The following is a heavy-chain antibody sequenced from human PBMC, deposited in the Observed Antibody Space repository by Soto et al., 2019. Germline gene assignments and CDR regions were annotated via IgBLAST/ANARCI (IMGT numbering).Heavy chain of an antibody. J-gene: IGHJ5*02. CDR2: IYYSGST. V-gene: IGHV4-39*01. D-gene: IGHD2-2*01. CDR1: GGSISSSSYY. CDR3: ARQALSVIVVVPALNWFDP. Sequence: ASETLSLTCTVSGGSISSSSYYWGWIRQPPGKGLEWIGSIYYSGSTYYNPSLKSRVTISVDTSKNQFSLKLSSVTAADTAVYYCARQALSVIVVVPALNWFDPWGQGTLVTVSS.